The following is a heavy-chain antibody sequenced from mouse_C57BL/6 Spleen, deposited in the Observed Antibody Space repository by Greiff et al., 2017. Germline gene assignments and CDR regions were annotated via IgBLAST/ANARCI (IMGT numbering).Heavy chain of an antibody. Sequence: QVQLQQSGAELVRPGASVKLSCKASGYTFTDYYINRVKQRPGQGLEWIARIYPGSGNTYYNEKFKGKATLTAEKSSSTAYMQLSSLTSEDSAVYFCARSEGGSSFDYWVQGTTLTVSS. CDR3: ARSEGGSSFDY. CDR2: IYPGSGNT. V-gene: IGHV1-76*01. CDR1: GYTFTDYY. D-gene: IGHD1-1*01. J-gene: IGHJ2*01.